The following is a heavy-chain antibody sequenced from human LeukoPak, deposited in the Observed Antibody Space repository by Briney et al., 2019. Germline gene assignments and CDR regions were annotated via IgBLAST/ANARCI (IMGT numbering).Heavy chain of an antibody. Sequence: PGGSLRLSCAASGFTFTNYAMSWVRQAPGKGLEWVLVISSRGGTTYYADSVKGRFAISRDKSKNTLYLQMNSLGAEDTAVYYCAKGYADYGMTVFDYWGQGTLVTVSS. CDR2: ISSRGGTT. V-gene: IGHV3-23*01. D-gene: IGHD4-17*01. J-gene: IGHJ4*02. CDR1: GFTFTNYA. CDR3: AKGYADYGMTVFDY.